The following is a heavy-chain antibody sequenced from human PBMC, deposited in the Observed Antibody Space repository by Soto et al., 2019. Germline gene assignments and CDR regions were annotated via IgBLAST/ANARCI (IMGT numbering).Heavy chain of an antibody. Sequence: SETLSLTCTVSGDSISSFYWTWIRQPPGKGLEWVGYIFSSGSTNYNPSLKSRVAISVDTSENQFSLKLTSVTAADTAVYYCARVGYCSSTPCWPIGYFEYWGQGTLVTVS. D-gene: IGHD2-2*01. CDR3: ARVGYCSSTPCWPIGYFEY. V-gene: IGHV4-59*01. CDR2: IFSSGST. J-gene: IGHJ4*02. CDR1: GDSISSFY.